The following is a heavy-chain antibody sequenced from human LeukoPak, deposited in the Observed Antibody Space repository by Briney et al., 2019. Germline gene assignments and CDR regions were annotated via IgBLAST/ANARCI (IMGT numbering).Heavy chain of an antibody. V-gene: IGHV1-69*01. J-gene: IGHJ4*02. CDR2: ITPIFGTA. D-gene: IGHD2-2*03. CDR1: GGTFSSYA. CDR3: ARFPVDVVEGDDY. Sequence: SVKVSCKASGGTFSSYAISWVRQAPGQGLEWMGGITPIFGTANYAQKFQGRVTITADESTSTAYMELSSLRSEDTAVYYCARFPVDVVEGDDYWGQGTLVTVSS.